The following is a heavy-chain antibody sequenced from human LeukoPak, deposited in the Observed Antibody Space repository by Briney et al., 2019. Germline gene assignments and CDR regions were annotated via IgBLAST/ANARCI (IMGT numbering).Heavy chain of an antibody. CDR1: GFTFSSYS. D-gene: IGHD5/OR15-5a*01. CDR3: ASALSRYYYMDV. V-gene: IGHV3-21*01. Sequence: GRSLRLSCAASGFTFSSYSMNWVRQAPGKGLEWVSSISSSSSYIYYADSVKGRFTISRDNAKNSLYLQMNSLRAEDTAVYYCASALSRYYYMDVWGKGTTVTVSS. J-gene: IGHJ6*03. CDR2: ISSSSSYI.